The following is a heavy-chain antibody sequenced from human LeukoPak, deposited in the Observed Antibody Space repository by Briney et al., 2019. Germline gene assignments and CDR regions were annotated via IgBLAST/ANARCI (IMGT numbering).Heavy chain of an antibody. Sequence: ASVKVSCKASGYTFTGYYMHWVRQAPGQGLEWMGWINPNSGGTNYAQKFQGRVTMTRDTSISTAYMELSRLRSDDTAVYYCARIPYCSGGSCLYYFDYWGQGTLVTVSS. J-gene: IGHJ4*02. CDR2: INPNSGGT. V-gene: IGHV1-2*02. CDR1: GYTFTGYY. D-gene: IGHD2-15*01. CDR3: ARIPYCSGGSCLYYFDY.